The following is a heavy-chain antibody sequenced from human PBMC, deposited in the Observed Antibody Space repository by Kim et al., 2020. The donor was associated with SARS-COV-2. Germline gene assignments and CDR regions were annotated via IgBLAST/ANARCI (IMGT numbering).Heavy chain of an antibody. V-gene: IGHV4-59*08. D-gene: IGHD4-17*01. CDR2: IYYSGST. J-gene: IGHJ2*01. CDR1: GGSISSYY. Sequence: SETLSLTCTVSGGSISSYYWSWIRQPPGKGLEWIGYIYYSGSTNHNPSLKSRVTISVDTSKNQFSLKLSSVPAADTAVYYCARLIYGDYSNWYFDLWGRGTLVTVSS. CDR3: ARLIYGDYSNWYFDL.